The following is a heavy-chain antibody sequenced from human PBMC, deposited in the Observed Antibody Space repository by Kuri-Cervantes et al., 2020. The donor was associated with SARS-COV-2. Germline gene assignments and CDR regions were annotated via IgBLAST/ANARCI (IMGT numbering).Heavy chain of an antibody. CDR2: ISSRGDST. Sequence: SCKGSGYSFTSYWIGWVRQAPGKGLEWVSSISSRGDSTYYADSVRGRFTISRDNSKNTLYLQMNSLRADDTAVYYCAKNRRTVAAPFDYWGQGTLVTVSS. CDR3: AKNRRTVAAPFDY. D-gene: IGHD4-23*01. CDR1: GYSFTSYW. J-gene: IGHJ4*02. V-gene: IGHV3-23*01.